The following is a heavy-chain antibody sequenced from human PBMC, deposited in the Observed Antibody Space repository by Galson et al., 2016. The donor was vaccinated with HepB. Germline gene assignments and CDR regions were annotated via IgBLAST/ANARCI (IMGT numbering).Heavy chain of an antibody. D-gene: IGHD3-22*01. CDR1: GGSISSGNYH. J-gene: IGHJ4*02. V-gene: IGHV4-61*02. CDR3: ARGEDGCGYFDN. CDR2: IFTSGST. Sequence: TLSLTCTVSGGSISSGNYHWSWIRQPAGKGLEWIGRIFTSGSTNYNPSLRTRVTISVDTSKNQFSLKLNSVTAADMAVYYCARGEDGCGYFDNWGQGSLVAGSS.